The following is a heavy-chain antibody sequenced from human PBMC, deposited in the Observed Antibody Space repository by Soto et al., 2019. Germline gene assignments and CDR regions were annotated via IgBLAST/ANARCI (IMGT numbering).Heavy chain of an antibody. D-gene: IGHD3-3*01. Sequence: PSETLSLTCTVSGGSISSSSYYWGWIRQPPGKGLEWIGSIYYSGSTYYNPSLKSRVTISVDTSKNQFSLKLSSVTAADTAVYYCARRTGLEWLFYYYGMDVWGQGTTVTVSS. CDR1: GGSISSSSYY. CDR2: IYYSGST. CDR3: ARRTGLEWLFYYYGMDV. V-gene: IGHV4-39*01. J-gene: IGHJ6*02.